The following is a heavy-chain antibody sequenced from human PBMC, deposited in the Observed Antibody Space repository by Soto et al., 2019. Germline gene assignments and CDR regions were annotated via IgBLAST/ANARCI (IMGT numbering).Heavy chain of an antibody. D-gene: IGHD2-2*01. V-gene: IGHV1-69*01. CDR2: IIPISDTT. Sequence: QVQLVQSGAEVTKPGSSVKVSCKASGGTFSSYDISWVRQAPGQGLEWMGGIIPISDTTNYAQKFQGRVTITADESTSTAYMELSSLRSEDTAVYYCARSQGSSTSLEIYYYYYYGMDVWGQGTTVTVSS. J-gene: IGHJ6*02. CDR1: GGTFSSYD. CDR3: ARSQGSSTSLEIYYYYYYGMDV.